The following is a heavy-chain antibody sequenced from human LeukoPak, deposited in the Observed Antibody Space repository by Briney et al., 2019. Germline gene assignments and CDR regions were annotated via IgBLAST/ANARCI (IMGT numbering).Heavy chain of an antibody. V-gene: IGHV4-59*01. CDR2: SYYSGST. J-gene: IGHJ2*01. CDR3: ATTSSKFYDGFNGYRYWYFDL. D-gene: IGHD3-10*01. Sequence: SETLSLTCTVSGVSISRYYWTWIRQAPGKGLEWIGYSYYSGSTDYDPSLRGRVTISVDTSKNQVSLTLTSVTAADTAVYYCATTSSKFYDGFNGYRYWYFDLWGRGTLVSVSS. CDR1: GVSISRYY.